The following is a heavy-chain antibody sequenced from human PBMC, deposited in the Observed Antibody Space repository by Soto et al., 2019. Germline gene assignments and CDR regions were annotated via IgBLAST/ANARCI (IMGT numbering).Heavy chain of an antibody. J-gene: IGHJ4*02. CDR1: GYTFTIYG. V-gene: IGHV1-18*01. CDR2: ISAYNGNT. CDR3: ARHLRYSSGWYYNFDY. Sequence: GASVKVSCKASGYTFTIYGISWVRQANGQGLEWMGWISAYNGNTNYAQKLQGRVTMTTDTSTSTAYMELRSLRSDDTAVYYCARHLRYSSGWYYNFDYWGQGTLVTVSS. D-gene: IGHD6-19*01.